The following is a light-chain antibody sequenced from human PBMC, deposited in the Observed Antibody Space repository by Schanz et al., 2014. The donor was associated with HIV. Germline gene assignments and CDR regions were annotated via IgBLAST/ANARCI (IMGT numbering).Light chain of an antibody. CDR2: DAS. CDR3: QQRSNWPLT. V-gene: IGKV3-11*01. J-gene: IGKJ4*01. Sequence: EIVLTQSPATLSLSPGERATLSCRASQSFSSRYLSWYQLKPGQAPRLLIYDASNRATGIPARFSGSGSGTDFTLTISSLEPEDFAVYYCQQRSNWPLTFGGGTKVEIK. CDR1: QSFSSRY.